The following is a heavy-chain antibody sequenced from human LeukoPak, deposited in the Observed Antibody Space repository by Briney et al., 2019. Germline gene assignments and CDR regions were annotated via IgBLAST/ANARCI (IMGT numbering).Heavy chain of an antibody. V-gene: IGHV1-69*13. Sequence: ASVKVSCKPSGGTFSTYAISWVRQAPGQGLEWVGGIIPILGTAKYAKKFQGRVTITADEFTSTAHMELSSLRSEDTAVYYCASNTNYYEGSGHYVFDYWGQGTLVTISS. CDR2: IIPILGTA. CDR1: GGTFSTYA. D-gene: IGHD3-22*01. CDR3: ASNTNYYEGSGHYVFDY. J-gene: IGHJ4*02.